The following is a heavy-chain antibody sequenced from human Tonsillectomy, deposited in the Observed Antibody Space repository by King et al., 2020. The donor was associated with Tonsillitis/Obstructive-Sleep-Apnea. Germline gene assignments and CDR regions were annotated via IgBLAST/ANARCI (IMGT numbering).Heavy chain of an antibody. CDR3: AREGSTVVTPAPYFDY. Sequence: VQLVESGGGVVQPGRSLRLSCAASGFTFSSYAMHWVRQAPGKGLEWVAVISYDGSNKYYADSVKGRFTISRDNSKNTLYLQMNSLRAEDTAVYYCAREGSTVVTPAPYFDYWGQGTLVTVSS. CDR2: ISYDGSNK. CDR1: GFTFSSYA. V-gene: IGHV3-30*04. D-gene: IGHD4-23*01. J-gene: IGHJ4*02.